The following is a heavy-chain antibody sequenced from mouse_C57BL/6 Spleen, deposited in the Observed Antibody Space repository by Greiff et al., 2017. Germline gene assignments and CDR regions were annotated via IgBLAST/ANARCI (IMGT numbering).Heavy chain of an antibody. CDR2: IHPNTGST. J-gene: IGHJ2*01. V-gene: IGHV1-64*01. CDR1: GYTFTSYW. Sequence: QVQLQQPGAELVKPGASVKLSCKASGYTFTSYWMHWVKQRPGQGLEWIGMIHPNTGSTNYNEKFKSKATLTVDKSSSTAYMQLSSLTSEDSAVYYCARSHYGRSGDDWGQGTTLTVSS. D-gene: IGHD1-1*01. CDR3: ARSHYGRSGDD.